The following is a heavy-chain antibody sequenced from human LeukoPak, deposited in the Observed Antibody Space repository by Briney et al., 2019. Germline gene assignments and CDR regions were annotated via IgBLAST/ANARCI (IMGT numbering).Heavy chain of an antibody. CDR2: IYPGDSDT. Sequence: GESLKISCKGSGYSFTSYWISWVRQMPGKSLEWMGIIYPGDSDTRYSPSFQGQVTISADKSISTAYLQWSSLKASDTAMYYCARHENSCSGGSCYYDHFDYWGQGTLVTVSS. CDR1: GYSFTSYW. V-gene: IGHV5-51*01. J-gene: IGHJ4*02. CDR3: ARHENSCSGGSCYYDHFDY. D-gene: IGHD2-15*01.